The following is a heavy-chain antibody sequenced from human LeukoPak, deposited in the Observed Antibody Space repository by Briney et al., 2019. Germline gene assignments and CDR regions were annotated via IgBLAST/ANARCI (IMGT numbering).Heavy chain of an antibody. J-gene: IGHJ3*02. CDR2: ISSSSSYI. CDR3: ARVKTGGAVAGTSYPDAFDI. Sequence: PGGSLRLSCAASGFTFSSYSMNWVRQAPGKGLEWVSSISSSSSYIYYADSVKGRFTISRDNAKNSLYLQMNSLRAEDTAVYYCARVKTGGAVAGTSYPDAFDIWGQGTMVTVSS. V-gene: IGHV3-21*01. CDR1: GFTFSSYS. D-gene: IGHD6-19*01.